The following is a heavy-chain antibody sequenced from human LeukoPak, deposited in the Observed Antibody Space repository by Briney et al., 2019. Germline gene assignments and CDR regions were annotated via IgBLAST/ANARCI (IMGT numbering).Heavy chain of an antibody. CDR1: GFTVSSNY. CDR2: IYIGGST. V-gene: IGHV3-53*05. CDR3: AKLSSGYSHLDAFDI. Sequence: PGGSLRLSCAASGFTVSSNYMSWVRQAPGKGLEWVSVIYIGGSTYYADSVKGRFTISRDNAKNSLYLQMNSLRAEDTALYYCAKLSSGYSHLDAFDIWGQGTMVTVSS. D-gene: IGHD3-22*01. J-gene: IGHJ3*02.